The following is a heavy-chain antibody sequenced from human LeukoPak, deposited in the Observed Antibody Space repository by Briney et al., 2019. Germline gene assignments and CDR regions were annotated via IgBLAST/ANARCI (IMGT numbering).Heavy chain of an antibody. CDR3: AKGRGYNYGYIFGYFDY. J-gene: IGHJ4*02. V-gene: IGHV3-9*01. CDR2: ISWNSGNI. CDR1: VFTFADYA. D-gene: IGHD5-18*01. Sequence: GGSLRLSCAASVFTFADYAMHWVRQTPGKGLEWVPGISWNSGNIEYADSEKGRFTISRDNAKNSLYLQMNSLRAEDTALYYCAKGRGYNYGYIFGYFDYWGQGTLVTVSS.